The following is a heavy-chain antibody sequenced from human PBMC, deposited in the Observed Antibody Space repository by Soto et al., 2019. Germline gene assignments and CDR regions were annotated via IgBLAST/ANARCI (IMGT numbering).Heavy chain of an antibody. CDR1: GGSISSSH. D-gene: IGHD3-16*02. CDR2: IYYSGST. Sequence: SATLSLTCTVSGGSISSSHWCWIRQPPGKGLEWIGYIYYSGSTNYNPSLKSRVTISVDTSKNQFSLKLSSVTAADTAVYYCARECRKRGGYDYIWGSYRETHWFAPWGQGTLVTVSS. V-gene: IGHV4-59*01. J-gene: IGHJ5*02. CDR3: ARECRKRGGYDYIWGSYRETHWFAP.